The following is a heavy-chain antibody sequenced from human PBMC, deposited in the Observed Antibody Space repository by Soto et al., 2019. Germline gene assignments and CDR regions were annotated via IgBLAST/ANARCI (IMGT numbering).Heavy chain of an antibody. CDR1: GFTFSTCW. CDR3: VKDNRGSY. Sequence: EVQLVESGGGLVQPGGSLRLSCAASGFTFSTCWMMWVRQAPGKGLEWVANINQEGSERYYVDSVKGRFTISRDNAKNSLYLQMSSLRAEDTAVYYCVKDNRGSYWGQGTLVTVSS. CDR2: INQEGSER. J-gene: IGHJ4*02. D-gene: IGHD3-10*01. V-gene: IGHV3-7*01.